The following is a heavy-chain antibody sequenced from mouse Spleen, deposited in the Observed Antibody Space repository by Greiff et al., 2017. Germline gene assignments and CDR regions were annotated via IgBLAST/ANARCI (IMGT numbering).Heavy chain of an antibody. D-gene: IGHD2-1*01. CDR1: GFTFSSYG. Sequence: EVKVVESGGDLVKPGGSLKLSCAASGFTFSSYGMSWVRQTPDKRLEWVATISSGGSYTYYPDSVKGRFTISRDNAKNTLYLQMSSLKSEDTAMYYCARERVYYGNSYWYFDVWGTGTTVTVSS. CDR2: ISSGGSYT. CDR3: ARERVYYGNSYWYFDV. V-gene: IGHV5-6*01. J-gene: IGHJ1*03.